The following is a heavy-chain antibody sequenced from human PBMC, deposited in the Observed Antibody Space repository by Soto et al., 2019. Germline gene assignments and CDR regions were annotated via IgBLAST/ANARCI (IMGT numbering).Heavy chain of an antibody. D-gene: IGHD1-1*01. CDR3: AKSGRSRHYYYYGMDV. Sequence: QVQLVESGGGVVQPGRSLRLSCAASGFTFSSYGMHWVRQAPGKGLEWVAVISYDGSNKYYADSVKGRFTISRDNSKNTLYLQMNSLRAEDTAVYYCAKSGRSRHYYYYGMDVWGQGTTVTVSS. CDR1: GFTFSSYG. CDR2: ISYDGSNK. J-gene: IGHJ6*02. V-gene: IGHV3-30*18.